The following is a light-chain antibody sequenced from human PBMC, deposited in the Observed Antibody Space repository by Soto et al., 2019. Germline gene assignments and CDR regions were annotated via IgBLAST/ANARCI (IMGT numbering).Light chain of an antibody. Sequence: EIVLTQSPGTLSLSPGERATLSCRASQSVSSIYLGWYQQKPGQAPRLLIYGASSRATGIPDRFSGSGSGTDFNLTISRLEPEDFAVYYCQQYGDSTGWTFGQGTKVEIK. CDR3: QQYGDSTGWT. V-gene: IGKV3-20*01. J-gene: IGKJ1*01. CDR1: QSVSSIY. CDR2: GAS.